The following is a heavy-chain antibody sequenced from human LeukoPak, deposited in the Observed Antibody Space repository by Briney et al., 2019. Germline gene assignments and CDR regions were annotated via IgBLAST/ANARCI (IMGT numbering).Heavy chain of an antibody. CDR1: GFTFGNYA. Sequence: GGSLRLSCVASGFTFGNYAMGWLRQAPGRRPEWVSSLTDSGGTTYYVDSVKGRFAISRDNSKNTLYLHMNSLRAEDTAVYYCAREVAVAGTRTFDYWGQGTLVTVSS. CDR3: AREVAVAGTRTFDY. D-gene: IGHD6-19*01. V-gene: IGHV3-23*01. CDR2: LTDSGGTT. J-gene: IGHJ4*02.